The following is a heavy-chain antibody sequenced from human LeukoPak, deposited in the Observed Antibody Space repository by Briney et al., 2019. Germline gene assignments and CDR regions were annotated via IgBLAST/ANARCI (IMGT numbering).Heavy chain of an antibody. CDR3: AKNVRDTGTFDY. J-gene: IGHJ4*02. CDR1: GYSFTTYD. V-gene: IGHV1-8*01. D-gene: IGHD5-18*01. CDR2: MNPNSGNT. Sequence: TSVKVSCKASGYSFTTYDINWVRQATGQGLEWMGWMNPNSGNTGYAQRFQGRVTMTRDTSISTAYMELNSLTSEDTAVYYCAKNVRDTGTFDYWGQGTLVTVSS.